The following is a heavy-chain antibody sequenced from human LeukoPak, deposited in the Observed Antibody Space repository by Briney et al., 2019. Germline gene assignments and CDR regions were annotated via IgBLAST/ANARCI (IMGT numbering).Heavy chain of an antibody. Sequence: ASVKVSCKASGYTFTSYDINWVRQATGQGLEWMGYMNPNSGNTGYAQKFQGRVTMTRNTSISTAYMELSSLRSEDTAVYYCAREEEGYCSGGSCYGPGTHRFDPWGQGTLVTVSS. V-gene: IGHV1-8*01. CDR2: MNPNSGNT. CDR3: AREEEGYCSGGSCYGPGTHRFDP. D-gene: IGHD2-15*01. J-gene: IGHJ5*02. CDR1: GYTFTSYD.